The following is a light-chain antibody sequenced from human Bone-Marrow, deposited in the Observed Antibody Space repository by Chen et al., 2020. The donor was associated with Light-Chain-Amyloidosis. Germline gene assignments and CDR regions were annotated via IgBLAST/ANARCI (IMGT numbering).Light chain of an antibody. J-gene: IGLJ2*01. CDR3: GTWDSSLSAVV. V-gene: IGLV1-51*01. Sequence: QSVLTQPPSVSAAPGQKVTISCSGSSSNIGNNYVSCYQQLPGTAPKLLIYDNNQRPSGSPDRFSGSKSGTSATLGITGLQTGDEADYYCGTWDSSLSAVVCGGGTKLTVL. CDR1: SSNIGNNY. CDR2: DNN.